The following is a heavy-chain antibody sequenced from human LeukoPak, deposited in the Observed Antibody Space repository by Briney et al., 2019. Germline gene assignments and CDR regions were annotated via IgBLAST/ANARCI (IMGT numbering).Heavy chain of an antibody. CDR3: ARQDGNSKYYFDY. D-gene: IGHD1-1*01. CDR2: IYPGDSDT. V-gene: IGHV5-51*01. J-gene: IGHJ4*02. Sequence: GESLKISCKGSGYSFTYYWIGWVRQMPGKGLKWMGIIYPGDSDTRYRPSFQGQVTISVDKSISTAYLQWSSLKASDTAMYYCARQDGNSKYYFDYWGQGTLDSVRS. CDR1: GYSFTYYW.